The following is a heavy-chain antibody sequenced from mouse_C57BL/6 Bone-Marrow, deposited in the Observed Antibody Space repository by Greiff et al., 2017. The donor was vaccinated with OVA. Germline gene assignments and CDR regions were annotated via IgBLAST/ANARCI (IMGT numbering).Heavy chain of an antibody. J-gene: IGHJ2*01. V-gene: IGHV1-15*01. Sequence: QVQLQQSGAELVRPGASVTLSCKASGYTFTDYEMHWVKQTPVHGLEWIGAIDPETGGTAYNQKFKGKAILTADKSSSTAYMELRSLTSEDSAVYYCTRSVVERFDYWGQGTTLTVSS. CDR3: TRSVVERFDY. CDR2: IDPETGGT. CDR1: GYTFTDYE. D-gene: IGHD1-1*01.